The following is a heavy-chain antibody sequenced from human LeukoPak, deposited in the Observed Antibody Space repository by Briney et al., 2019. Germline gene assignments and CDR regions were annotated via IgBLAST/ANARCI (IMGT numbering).Heavy chain of an antibody. V-gene: IGHV3-23*01. CDR3: AKDKFGGWPSPGNDY. J-gene: IGHJ4*02. D-gene: IGHD6-19*01. Sequence: GGSLRLSCAASGFTFSSYAMSWVRQAPGKGLEWVSAISGSGGSTYYADSVKGRFTISRDNSKNTLYLQMNCLRAEDTAVYYCAKDKFGGWPSPGNDYWGQGTLVTVSS. CDR1: GFTFSSYA. CDR2: ISGSGGST.